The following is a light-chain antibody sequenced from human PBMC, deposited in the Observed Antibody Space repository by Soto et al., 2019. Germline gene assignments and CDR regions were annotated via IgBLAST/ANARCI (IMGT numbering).Light chain of an antibody. V-gene: IGLV1-40*01. CDR2: ANS. J-gene: IGLJ1*01. Sequence: QSVLTQPPSVSGAPGQRVTISCSGSSSNLGAGYDVQWYQQFPGTAPKLLIYANSARPSGVPDRFSGSKSGTSASLAITGLQAEDEADYYCSSYTSSSTLYVFGTGTKVTVL. CDR3: SSYTSSSTLYV. CDR1: SSNLGAGYD.